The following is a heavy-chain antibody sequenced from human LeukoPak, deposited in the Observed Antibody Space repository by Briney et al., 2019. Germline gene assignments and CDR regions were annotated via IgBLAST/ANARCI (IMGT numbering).Heavy chain of an antibody. CDR1: GGSISSYY. J-gene: IGHJ4*02. Sequence: SETLSLTCTVSGGSISSYYWSWIRQPPGKGLEWIAYIYYSGSTSYNPSLKSRVTISVDTSKNQFSLKLTSVTAADTAMYYCAGGYGDYDVYHYWGQGTLVTVSS. V-gene: IGHV4-59*08. CDR2: IYYSGST. D-gene: IGHD5-12*01. CDR3: AGGYGDYDVYHY.